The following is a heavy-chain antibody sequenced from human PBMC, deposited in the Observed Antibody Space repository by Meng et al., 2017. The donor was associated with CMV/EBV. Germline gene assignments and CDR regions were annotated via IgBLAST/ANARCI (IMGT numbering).Heavy chain of an antibody. CDR1: GFTFSSYE. J-gene: IGHJ6*02. V-gene: IGHV3-48*03. CDR2: ISSSGSTI. CDR3: ARDRGYHFSPTTNNGMDV. D-gene: IGHD3-3*01. Sequence: GGSLRLSCAASGFTFSSYEMNWVRQAPGKGLEWVSYISSSGSTIYYADSVKGRFTISRDNAKNSLYLQMNSLRAEDTAVYYCARDRGYHFSPTTNNGMDVWGQGTTVTVSS.